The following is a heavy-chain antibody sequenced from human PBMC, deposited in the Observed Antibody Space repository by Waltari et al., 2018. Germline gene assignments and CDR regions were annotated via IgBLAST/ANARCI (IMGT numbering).Heavy chain of an antibody. Sequence: QLQLQESGPGLVRPSETPSLTCAVAVGSITTNSNCAWIPQRPGKGVEWMGNMHYRGSTFYNPSLMSRVTISLDTSKNQFSLTLTSVDAADTAVYFCGRIAFGDDGGYFQYWGQGTLVTVSS. CDR2: MHYRGST. J-gene: IGHJ1*01. V-gene: IGHV4-39*05. CDR3: GRIAFGDDGGYFQY. D-gene: IGHD4-17*01. CDR1: VGSITTNSN.